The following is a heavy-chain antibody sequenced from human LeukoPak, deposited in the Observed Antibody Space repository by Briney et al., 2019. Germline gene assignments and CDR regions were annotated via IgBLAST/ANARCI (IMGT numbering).Heavy chain of an antibody. J-gene: IGHJ4*02. D-gene: IGHD3-3*01. Sequence: PGGSLRLSCAASGFTFSSYGMHWVRQAPGKGLEWVAFIRYDGSNKYYADSVKGRFTISRDNSKNTLYLQMNSLRAEDTAVYYCAKVRSITIFGVVTSAPPDYWGQGTLVTVSS. CDR3: AKVRSITIFGVVTSAPPDY. CDR2: IRYDGSNK. CDR1: GFTFSSYG. V-gene: IGHV3-30*02.